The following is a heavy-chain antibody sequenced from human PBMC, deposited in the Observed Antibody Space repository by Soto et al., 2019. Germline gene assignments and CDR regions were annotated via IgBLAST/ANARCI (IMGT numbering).Heavy chain of an antibody. D-gene: IGHD4-17*01. J-gene: IGHJ3*02. CDR1: GGSISSYY. V-gene: IGHV4-59*01. CDR2: IYYSGST. Sequence: QVQLQESGPGLVKPSETLSLTCTVSGGSISSYYWSWIRQPPGKGLEWIGYIYYSGSTNYNPSLKSRVTISVDTSKNQFSLKLSSVTAADTAVYYCARSTVSAFDIWGQGTMVTVSS. CDR3: ARSTVSAFDI.